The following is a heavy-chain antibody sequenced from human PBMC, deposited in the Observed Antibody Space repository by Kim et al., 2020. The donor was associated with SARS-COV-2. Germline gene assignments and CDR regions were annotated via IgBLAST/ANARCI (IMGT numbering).Heavy chain of an antibody. CDR1: GSTFSEFA. V-gene: IGHV3-23*01. J-gene: IGHJ6*01. Sequence: GGSLRLSCEVSGSTFSEFALSWVRQAPWKGLECVPTIRCGTTDTLAADAVKGRFTNSRDNSKNTKYLDMRSLRADDTAVNYRGKDGYGGYGLYY. D-gene: IGHD5-18*01. CDR2: IRCGTTDT. CDR3: GKDGYGGYGLYY.